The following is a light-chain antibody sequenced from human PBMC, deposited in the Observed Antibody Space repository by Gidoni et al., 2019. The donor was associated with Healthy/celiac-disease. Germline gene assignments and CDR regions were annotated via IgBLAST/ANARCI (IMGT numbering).Light chain of an antibody. CDR2: AAS. Sequence: IQMTQSPSAVSDSVGNRVTITGRASQGSSSGLAWYQQKPGKAPKLLIYAASSLQSGVPSRFSGSGSGTDFTLTISSRQSEDFATYYCQQDNSFPWTFGQGTKVEIK. J-gene: IGKJ1*01. CDR3: QQDNSFPWT. CDR1: QGSSSG. V-gene: IGKV1-12*01.